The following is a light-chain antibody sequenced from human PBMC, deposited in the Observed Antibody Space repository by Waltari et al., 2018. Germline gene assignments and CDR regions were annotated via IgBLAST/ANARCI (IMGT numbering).Light chain of an antibody. J-gene: IGLJ3*02. CDR1: SSYFGVYKY. CDR3: CSYAGSTTSVV. Sequence: QSALTQPASVSGSPGQSITISCPGTSSYFGVYKYVSCYQQHPGKATKLMIYNVSKRPSGVSNRFSGSKSGNTASLTISGLQAEDEADYYCCSYAGSTTSVVFGGGTKVTVL. V-gene: IGLV2-23*02. CDR2: NVS.